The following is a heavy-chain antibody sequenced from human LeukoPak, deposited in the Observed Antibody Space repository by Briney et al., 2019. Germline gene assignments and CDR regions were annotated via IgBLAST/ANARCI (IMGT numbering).Heavy chain of an antibody. D-gene: IGHD6-13*01. J-gene: IGHJ4*02. CDR3: ARAVRGIAAAVEIDY. V-gene: IGHV4-4*07. CDR2: IYTSGST. CDR1: GGSISSYY. Sequence: PSETLSLTCTVSGGSISSYYWNWIRQPAGKGLEWIGRIYTSGSTNYDPSLKSRVTMSVDTSKNQFSLKLSSVTAADTAVYYCARAVRGIAAAVEIDYWGQGTLVTVSS.